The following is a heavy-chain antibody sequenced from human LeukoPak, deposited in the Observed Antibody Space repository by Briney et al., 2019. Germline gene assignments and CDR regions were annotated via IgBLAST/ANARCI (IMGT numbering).Heavy chain of an antibody. D-gene: IGHD3-10*01. J-gene: IGHJ4*02. V-gene: IGHV4-59*01. Sequence: SETLSLTCTVSGGSISSYYWSWIRQPPGKGLEWIGYIYYSGSTNYNPSLKSRVTISVDTSKNQFSLKLSSVTAADAAAYYCAREGLGSGSYSGLYDYWGQGTLVTVSS. CDR1: GGSISSYY. CDR2: IYYSGST. CDR3: AREGLGSGSYSGLYDY.